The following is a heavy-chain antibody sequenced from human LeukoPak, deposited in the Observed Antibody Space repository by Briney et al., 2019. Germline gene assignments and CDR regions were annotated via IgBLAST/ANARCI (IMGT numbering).Heavy chain of an antibody. V-gene: IGHV1-18*04. J-gene: IGHJ4*02. Sequence: ASVKVSCKASGYTFTGYYMHWVRQAPGQGLEWMGWISAYNGNTNYAQKLQGRVTMTTDTSTSTAYMELRSLRSDDTAVYYCARHHSSSWTPWDYWGQGTLVTVSS. CDR1: GYTFTGYY. D-gene: IGHD6-13*01. CDR3: ARHHSSSWTPWDY. CDR2: ISAYNGNT.